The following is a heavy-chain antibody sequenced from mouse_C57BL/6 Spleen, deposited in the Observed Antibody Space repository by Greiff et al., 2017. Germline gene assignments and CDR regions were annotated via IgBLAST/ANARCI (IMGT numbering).Heavy chain of an antibody. J-gene: IGHJ4*01. CDR2: IDPETGGT. CDR1: GYTFTDYE. V-gene: IGHV1-15*01. D-gene: IGHD2-1*01. Sequence: QVQLKESGAELVRPGASVTLSCKASGYTFTDYEMHWVKQTPVHGLEWIGAIDPETGGTAYNQRFKGKAILTADKSSSTAYMELRSLTSEDSAVYYCTRGGVNYVRYAMDYWGQGTSVTVSS. CDR3: TRGGVNYVRYAMDY.